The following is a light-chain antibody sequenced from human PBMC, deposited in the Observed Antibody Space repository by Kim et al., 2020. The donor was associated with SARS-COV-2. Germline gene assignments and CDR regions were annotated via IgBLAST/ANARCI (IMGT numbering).Light chain of an antibody. CDR1: SSDVGGYNY. Sequence: GQSVTISCTGTSSDVGGYNYVSWYQQHPGKAPKLMIYEVSKRPSGVPDRFSGSKSGNTASLTVSGLQAEDEADYYCSSYAGSTHVVFGGGTQLTVL. V-gene: IGLV2-8*01. CDR3: SSYAGSTHVV. CDR2: EVS. J-gene: IGLJ2*01.